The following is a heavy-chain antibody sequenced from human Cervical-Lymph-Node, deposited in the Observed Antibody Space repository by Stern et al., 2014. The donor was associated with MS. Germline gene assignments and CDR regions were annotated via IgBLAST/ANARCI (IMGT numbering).Heavy chain of an antibody. CDR3: TTESDYYWAFDI. CDR1: GLTFTHAW. CDR2: IKSKIDGGAT. J-gene: IGHJ3*02. V-gene: IGHV3-15*01. D-gene: IGHD3-22*01. Sequence: VQLVESGGGLVKPGGSLRLSCVASGLTFTHAWMNWVRQAPGKGLEWVGRIKSKIDGGATDYAAPVKGRFTVSRDDPENTVYLELNSLKTEDTAVYYCTTESDYYWAFDIWGQGTMVTVSS.